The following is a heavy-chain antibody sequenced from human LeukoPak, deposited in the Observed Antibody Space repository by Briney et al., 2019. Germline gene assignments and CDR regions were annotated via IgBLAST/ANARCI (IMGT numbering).Heavy chain of an antibody. CDR3: ARDDSSGYYSSYFDY. CDR2: ISYDGSNK. Sequence: GRFLRLSCAASGFTFSSYAMHWVRQAPGKGLEWVAVISYDGSNKYYADSVKGRFTISRDNSKNTLYLQMNSLRAEDTAVYYCARDDSSGYYSSYFDYWGQGTLVTVSS. V-gene: IGHV3-30-3*01. D-gene: IGHD3-22*01. J-gene: IGHJ4*02. CDR1: GFTFSSYA.